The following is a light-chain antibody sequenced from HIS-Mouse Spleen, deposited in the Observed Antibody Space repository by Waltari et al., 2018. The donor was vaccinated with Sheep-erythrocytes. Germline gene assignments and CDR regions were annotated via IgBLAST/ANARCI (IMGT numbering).Light chain of an antibody. CDR3: QQYNNWPPGT. V-gene: IGKV3-15*01. J-gene: IGKJ2*02. CDR2: GAS. Sequence: TLSCRASQSVSSNLAWYQQKPGQAPRLLIYGASSGSGTEFTLTISSMQSEDFAVYYCQQYNNWPPGTFGQGTKLEIK. CDR1: QSVSSN.